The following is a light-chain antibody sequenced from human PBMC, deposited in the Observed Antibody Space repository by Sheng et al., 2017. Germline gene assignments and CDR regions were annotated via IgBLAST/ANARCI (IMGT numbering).Light chain of an antibody. J-gene: IGKJ5*01. CDR3: QQRDDWPIT. CDR2: DAS. Sequence: EIVLTQSPGTLSLSPGERATLSCRASQSVSSNLAWYQQKPGQAPRLLIYDASNRATGIPARFSGSGSGTDFTLTISSLEPEDFGVYYCQQRDDWPITFGQGTRLEIK. V-gene: IGKV3-11*01. CDR1: QSVSSN.